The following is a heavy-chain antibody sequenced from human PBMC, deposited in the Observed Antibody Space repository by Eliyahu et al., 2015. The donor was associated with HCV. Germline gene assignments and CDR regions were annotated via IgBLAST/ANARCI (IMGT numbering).Heavy chain of an antibody. Sequence: EVQLVESGGGLVQPGGSLRXXCXASGFTVSSNYXXWXRQXPGKGLEWVSVIYSGGSTYYADSVKGRFTISRHNSKNTLYLQMNSLRAEDTAVYYCARVGSYEYFDYWGQGTLVTVSS. CDR1: GFTVSSNY. D-gene: IGHD1-26*01. J-gene: IGHJ4*02. V-gene: IGHV3-53*04. CDR3: ARVGSYEYFDY. CDR2: IYSGGST.